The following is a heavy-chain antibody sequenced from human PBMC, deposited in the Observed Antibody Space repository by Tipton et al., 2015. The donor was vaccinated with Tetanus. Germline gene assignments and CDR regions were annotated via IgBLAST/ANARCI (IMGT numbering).Heavy chain of an antibody. J-gene: IGHJ4*02. CDR2: INYSGTT. Sequence: TLSLTCAVYGGSFSGYYWNWIRQPPGKGLEWIGEINYSGTTNYNPSLKSRVTISLDTSKTHFYLNLSSVTAADTAVYYCAKLIRQWLAPDFNNWGQGTLVTVSS. V-gene: IGHV4-34*01. CDR3: AKLIRQWLAPDFNN. D-gene: IGHD6-19*01. CDR1: GGSFSGYY.